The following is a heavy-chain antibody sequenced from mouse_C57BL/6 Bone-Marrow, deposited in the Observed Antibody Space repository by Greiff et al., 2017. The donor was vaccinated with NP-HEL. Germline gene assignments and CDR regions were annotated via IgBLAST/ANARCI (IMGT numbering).Heavy chain of an antibody. Sequence: QVQLQQSGPGLVAPSQSLSITCTVSGFSLTSYGVDWVRQSPGKGLEWLGVIWGVGSTNYNSALKSRLRISKDNSKSQVFLKMNSLQTDDTAMYYCATFYYGNYAWFAYWGQGTLVTVSA. CDR2: IWGVGST. CDR1: GFSLTSYG. CDR3: ATFYYGNYAWFAY. V-gene: IGHV2-6*01. D-gene: IGHD2-1*01. J-gene: IGHJ3*01.